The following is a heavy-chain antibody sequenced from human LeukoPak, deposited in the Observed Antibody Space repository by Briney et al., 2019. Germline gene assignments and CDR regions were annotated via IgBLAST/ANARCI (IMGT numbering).Heavy chain of an antibody. J-gene: IGHJ4*02. CDR1: GGTFSSYA. CDR3: GGGLRGYSGYDPLDY. Sequence: GASVKVSCKASGGTFSSYAISWVRQAPGQGLEWMGGIIPIFGTANYAQKFQGRVTITADESTSTAYMELSSLRSEDTAVYYCGGGLRGYSGYDPLDYWGQGTLVTVSS. V-gene: IGHV1-69*13. CDR2: IIPIFGTA. D-gene: IGHD5-12*01.